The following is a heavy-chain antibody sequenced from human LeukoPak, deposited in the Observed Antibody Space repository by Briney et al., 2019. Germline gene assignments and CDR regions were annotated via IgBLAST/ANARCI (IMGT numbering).Heavy chain of an antibody. J-gene: IGHJ4*02. CDR1: GFTFSSYW. V-gene: IGHV3-7*01. Sequence: GGSLRLSCAASGFTFSSYWMSWVRQAPGKGLEWVANIKQDGSEKYYVDSVKGRFTVSRDKSKSTMYLQMDTLRAEDTAVYYCARDSCFIKTCLDYWGQGTLVTVSS. D-gene: IGHD3-10*01. CDR2: IKQDGSEK. CDR3: ARDSCFIKTCLDY.